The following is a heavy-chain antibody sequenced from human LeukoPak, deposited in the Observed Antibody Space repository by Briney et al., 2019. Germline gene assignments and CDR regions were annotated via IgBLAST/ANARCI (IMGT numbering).Heavy chain of an antibody. V-gene: IGHV3-30-3*01. CDR3: ARAGPNDHRFDY. Sequence: GRSLRLSCAASEFMLTNYAMHWVRQAPGKGLEWVAVISYHGTSKYYADSVKGRFTISRDISRNTLYLQMDSLRAEDTAVYYCARAGPNDHRFDYWGQRTLVTVSS. CDR1: EFMLTNYA. CDR2: ISYHGTSK. J-gene: IGHJ4*02. D-gene: IGHD1-1*01.